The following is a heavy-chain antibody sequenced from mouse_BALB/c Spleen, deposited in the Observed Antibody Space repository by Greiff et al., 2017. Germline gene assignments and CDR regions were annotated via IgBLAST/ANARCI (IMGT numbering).Heavy chain of an antibody. CDR1: GYTFSSYW. V-gene: IGHV1-9*01. J-gene: IGHJ2*01. CDR3: ARRGIDYDGRVDY. Sequence: VQLVESGAELMKPGASVKISCKATGYTFSSYWIEWVKQRPGHGLEWIGEILPGSGSTNYNEKFKGKATFTADTSSNTAYMQLSSLTSEDSAVYYCARRGIDYDGRVDYWGQGTTLTVSS. CDR2: ILPGSGST. D-gene: IGHD2-4*01.